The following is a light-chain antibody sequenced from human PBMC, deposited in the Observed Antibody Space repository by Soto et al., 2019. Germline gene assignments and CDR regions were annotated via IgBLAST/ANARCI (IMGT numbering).Light chain of an antibody. CDR3: QQYGSSPRT. CDR1: QSVTSSY. CDR2: DAS. V-gene: IGKV3-20*01. J-gene: IGKJ1*01. Sequence: EIVLTQSPGTLFLSPGERATLSCRASQSVTSSYLAWYHQKPGQAPRLLIYDASNRATGIPDRFSGSGSGTDFTLTISRLEPEDFAVYYCQQYGSSPRTFGQGTKV.